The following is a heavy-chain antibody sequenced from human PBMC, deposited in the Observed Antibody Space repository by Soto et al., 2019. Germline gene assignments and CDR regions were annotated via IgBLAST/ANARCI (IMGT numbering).Heavy chain of an antibody. V-gene: IGHV3-23*01. Sequence: EVQLLESGGGLVQPGGSLRLSCAASGFTFSSYAMSWVRQAPGKGLEWVSAISGSGGSTYYADSVKGRFTISRDNSKNTLYLQMNSLRAEDTAVYYCAKDLSGYCSGGSCYSRYYYYMDVWGKGTTVTVSS. CDR3: AKDLSGYCSGGSCYSRYYYYMDV. D-gene: IGHD2-15*01. CDR1: GFTFSSYA. CDR2: ISGSGGST. J-gene: IGHJ6*03.